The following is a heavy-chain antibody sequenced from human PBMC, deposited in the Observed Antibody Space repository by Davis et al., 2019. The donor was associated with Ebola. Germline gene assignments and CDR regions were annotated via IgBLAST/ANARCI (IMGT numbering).Heavy chain of an antibody. CDR2: ISYDGSNK. CDR3: ARDPQLERHRLLDY. Sequence: GESLKISCAASGFTFSSYAMHWVRQAPGKGLEWVAVISYDGSNKYYADSVKGRFTISRDNAKNSLYLQMNSLRAEDTAVYYCARDPQLERHRLLDYWGQGTLVTVSS. J-gene: IGHJ4*02. CDR1: GFTFSSYA. V-gene: IGHV3-30-3*01. D-gene: IGHD1-1*01.